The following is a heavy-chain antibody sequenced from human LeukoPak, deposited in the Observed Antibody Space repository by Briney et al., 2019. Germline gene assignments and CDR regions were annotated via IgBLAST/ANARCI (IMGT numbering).Heavy chain of an antibody. V-gene: IGHV1-2*02. J-gene: IGHJ5*02. CDR2: INPFSGAT. D-gene: IGHD1-1*01. Sequence: ASVRVSCKASGYTFTDFYSNWVRQAPGQGLEWMAWINPFSGATSYAEKFQGRVTMTWDTSISTAYMELLGLRSDDTAVYYCATSTVTHTRDPWGQGTLVTVSS. CDR1: GYTFTDFY. CDR3: ATSTVTHTRDP.